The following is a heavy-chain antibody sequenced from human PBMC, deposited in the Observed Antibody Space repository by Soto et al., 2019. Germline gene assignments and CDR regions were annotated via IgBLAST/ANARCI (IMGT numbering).Heavy chain of an antibody. D-gene: IGHD1-26*01. J-gene: IGHJ4*02. CDR1: CDSISGYY. V-gene: IGHV4-59*01. CDR3: ARRFMVGGTSYFDH. Sequence: SETLSLTCTVSCDSISGYYWRWIPQPPGKGLEWIAYMHDGGSTNYNPSLNSRVTISVDTSKNQVSLKLSSMTAADTAVYYCARRFMVGGTSYFDHWGQGTLVTVSS. CDR2: MHDGGST.